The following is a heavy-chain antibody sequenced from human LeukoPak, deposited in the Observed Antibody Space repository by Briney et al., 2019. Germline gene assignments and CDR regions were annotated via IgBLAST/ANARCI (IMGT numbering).Heavy chain of an antibody. V-gene: IGHV1-69*13. J-gene: IGHJ6*02. Sequence: ASVKGSCMASGGTFSSYAISWVRRAPGQGLERMGGIIPIFGTANYAQKFQGSVTFTADESMSTAYMELSSLRSEDTAVYYCASELRITIFGVVKNCYYYGMDIWGQGTTVTVSS. CDR2: IIPIFGTA. D-gene: IGHD3-3*01. CDR3: ASELRITIFGVVKNCYYYGMDI. CDR1: GGTFSSYA.